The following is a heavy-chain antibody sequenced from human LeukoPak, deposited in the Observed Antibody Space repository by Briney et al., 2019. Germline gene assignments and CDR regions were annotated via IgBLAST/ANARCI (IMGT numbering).Heavy chain of an antibody. CDR1: GGSVSSGSYY. D-gene: IGHD3-22*01. J-gene: IGHJ5*02. V-gene: IGHV4-61*01. CDR3: ARTYYYDSSGYYFNWFDP. CDR2: IYYSGST. Sequence: SETLSHTCTVSGGSVSSGSYYWSWIRQPPGKGLEWIGYIYYSGSTNYNPSLKSRVTISVDTSKNQFSLKLSSVTAADTAVYYCARTYYYDSSGYYFNWFDPWGQGTLVTVSS.